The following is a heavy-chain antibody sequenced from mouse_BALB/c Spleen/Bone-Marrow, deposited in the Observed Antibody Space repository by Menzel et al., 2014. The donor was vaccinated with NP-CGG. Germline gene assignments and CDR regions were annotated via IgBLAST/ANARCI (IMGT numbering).Heavy chain of an antibody. Sequence: LQQLRPGLVKPSQSLSLTCTVTGYLISSDYAWNLIRQFPGNTLAWLGYISYSGSTSYNPSLKSQISITRDTSKNQFFLQLNSLTTDDTATYYCARSEGDYDSAMDYWGQGTPVTVSS. D-gene: IGHD2-4*01. CDR1: GYLISSDYA. CDR2: ISYSGST. V-gene: IGHV3-2*02. J-gene: IGHJ4*01. CDR3: ARSEGDYDSAMDY.